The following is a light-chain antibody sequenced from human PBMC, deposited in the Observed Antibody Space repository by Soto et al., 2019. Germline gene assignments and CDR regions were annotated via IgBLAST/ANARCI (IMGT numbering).Light chain of an antibody. Sequence: QSVLTQLPSASGTPGQSVTISCSGSTSNIGSKTVSWYQQVPGAAPKLLIYSTNQWPSGVPDRFSGSKSGTSASLTISGLQSEDEADYYCATWDDSLNGLYVFGPGTKLTVL. CDR3: ATWDDSLNGLYV. J-gene: IGLJ1*01. CDR2: STN. V-gene: IGLV1-44*01. CDR1: TSNIGSKT.